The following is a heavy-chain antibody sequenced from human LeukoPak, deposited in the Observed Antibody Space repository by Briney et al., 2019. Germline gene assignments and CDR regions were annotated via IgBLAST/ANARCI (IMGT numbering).Heavy chain of an antibody. CDR3: ARGRGAGYDSEDY. D-gene: IGHD5-12*01. CDR2: IYYSGST. J-gene: IGHJ4*02. Sequence: SETLSLTCTVSGGSISSYYWSWIRQPPGKGLEWIGYIYYSGSTNYNPSLKSRVTISVDTSKNQFSLKLISVTAADTAVYYCARGRGAGYDSEDYWGQGTLVTVSS. CDR1: GGSISSYY. V-gene: IGHV4-59*01.